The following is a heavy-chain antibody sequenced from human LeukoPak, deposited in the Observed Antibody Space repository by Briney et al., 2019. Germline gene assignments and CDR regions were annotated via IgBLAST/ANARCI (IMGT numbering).Heavy chain of an antibody. D-gene: IGHD1-14*01. CDR1: HYSISTAYF. CDR2: LYHSGST. CDR3: ALRHNNAVEYFDY. J-gene: IGHJ4*02. Sequence: PSETLSLTCSVSHYSISTAYFWGWIWQPPGKGLEWIGNLYHSGSTYYNPSLESRVTISVDTSKNQFSLKLNSVTAADTAIYFCALRHNNAVEYFDYWGQGTLVTVSS. V-gene: IGHV4-38-2*02.